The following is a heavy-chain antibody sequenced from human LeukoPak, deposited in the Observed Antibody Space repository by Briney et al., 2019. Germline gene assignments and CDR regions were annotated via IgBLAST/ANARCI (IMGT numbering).Heavy chain of an antibody. D-gene: IGHD1-7*01. J-gene: IGHJ4*02. CDR2: IKQDERER. Sequence: PGGSLRLSCATSGFPFSSYWMHWVRQAPGRGLEWVANIKQDERERNYVDSVKGRFTISRDNANNSLYLQMHSLRAEDTAVYYCARSANYEGLSAFRPGDYWGQGTLVTVSS. V-gene: IGHV3-7*03. CDR1: GFPFSSYW. CDR3: ARSANYEGLSAFRPGDY.